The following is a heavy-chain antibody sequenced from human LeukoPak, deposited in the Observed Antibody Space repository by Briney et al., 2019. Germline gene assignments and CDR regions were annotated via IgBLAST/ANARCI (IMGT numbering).Heavy chain of an antibody. D-gene: IGHD1-26*01. CDR1: GGSFSGYY. CDR2: INHSGST. V-gene: IGHV4-34*01. CDR3: ARDRVGATNAFDI. J-gene: IGHJ3*02. Sequence: SETLSLTCAVYGGSFSGYYWSWIRQPPGKGLEWVGEINHSGSTKYTPSLKSRVTISVNTSKNQYSLKLSSVTAADTAVYYCARDRVGATNAFDIWGQGTMVTVSS.